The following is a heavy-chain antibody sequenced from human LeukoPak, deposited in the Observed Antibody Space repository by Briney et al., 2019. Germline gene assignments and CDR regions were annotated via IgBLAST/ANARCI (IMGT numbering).Heavy chain of an antibody. J-gene: IGHJ5*02. CDR2: IIPIFGTA. CDR3: ARDRGYSRHNWFDP. CDR1: GGTFSSYA. V-gene: IGHV1-69*05. D-gene: IGHD5-18*01. Sequence: SVKVSCKASGGTFSSYAISWVRQAPGQGLEWMGGIIPIFGTANYAQKLQGRVTMTTDTSTSTAYMELRSLRSDDTAVYYCARDRGYSRHNWFDPWGQGTLVTVSS.